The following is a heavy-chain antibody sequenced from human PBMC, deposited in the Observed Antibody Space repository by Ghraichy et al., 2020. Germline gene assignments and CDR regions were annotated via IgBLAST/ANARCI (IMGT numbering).Heavy chain of an antibody. CDR3: ARARGYYNILTGFSKYYFDY. Sequence: GGSLRLSCAASGFTVSSNYMTWVRQAPGEGLEWVSIIYSAGNTFYADSVKGRFTISRDNSKNTLYLQMNSLRAEDMAVYFCARARGYYNILTGFSKYYFDYWGQGTLVTVSS. V-gene: IGHV3-53*01. CDR2: IYSAGNT. J-gene: IGHJ4*02. D-gene: IGHD3-9*01. CDR1: GFTVSSNY.